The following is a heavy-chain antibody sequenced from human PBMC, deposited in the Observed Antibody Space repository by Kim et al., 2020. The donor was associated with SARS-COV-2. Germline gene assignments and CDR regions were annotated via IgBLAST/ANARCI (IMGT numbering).Heavy chain of an antibody. V-gene: IGHV3-11*01. Sequence: YADSVKGRFTIARDNAKNSLYLQMNSLGAEDTAVYDCAGGHYGLDYWGQGTLVTVSS. CDR3: AGGHYGLDY. D-gene: IGHD3-10*01. J-gene: IGHJ4*02.